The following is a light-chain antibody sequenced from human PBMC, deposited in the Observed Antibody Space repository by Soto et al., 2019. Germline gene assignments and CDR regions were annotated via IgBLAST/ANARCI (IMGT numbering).Light chain of an antibody. Sequence: DIVMTHSPLSLPVTPGEPASISCRSSQSLLHSNGHNYLEWYLQEPGQSPQLLIYLGSNRAAGVPERFRGSGSGTDFTLEISRVEAEDVGVYYCMQGLQNHPITLGQGTRLEIK. V-gene: IGKV2-28*01. CDR1: QSLLHSNGHNY. CDR3: MQGLQNHPIT. J-gene: IGKJ5*01. CDR2: LGS.